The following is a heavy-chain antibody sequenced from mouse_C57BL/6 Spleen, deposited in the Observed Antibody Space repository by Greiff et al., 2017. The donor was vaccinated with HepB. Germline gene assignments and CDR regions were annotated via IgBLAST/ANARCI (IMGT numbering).Heavy chain of an antibody. CDR2: ISDGGSYT. CDR1: GFTFSSYA. Sequence: EVKLVESGGCLVKPGGSLKLSCAASGFTFSSYALSWVRQTPEKRLEWVATISDGGSYTYYPDNVKGRFTISRDNAKNNLYLQMSHLKSEDTAMYYCARDGYWGQGTTLTSSS. CDR3: ARDGY. V-gene: IGHV5-4*01. J-gene: IGHJ2*01.